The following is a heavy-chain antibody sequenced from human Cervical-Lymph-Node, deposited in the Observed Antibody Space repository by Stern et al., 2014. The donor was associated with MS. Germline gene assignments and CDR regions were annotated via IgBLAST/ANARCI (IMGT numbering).Heavy chain of an antibody. Sequence: VQLVESGGGVVQPGRSLRLSCAASGFSFSRYAMHWVRQAPGTGLEWVARICEEGSNSSYADSVTGRFTISRDNFKNSLYLQMNSLRAEDTAVYYCASAYSSSHYYFDYWGQGTLVTVSS. V-gene: IGHV3-33*01. D-gene: IGHD6-13*01. CDR1: GFSFSRYA. J-gene: IGHJ4*02. CDR2: ICEEGSNS. CDR3: ASAYSSSHYYFDY.